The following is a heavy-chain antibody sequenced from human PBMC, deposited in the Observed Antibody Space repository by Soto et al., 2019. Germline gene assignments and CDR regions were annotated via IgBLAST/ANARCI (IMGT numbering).Heavy chain of an antibody. Sequence: ASVKVSCKASGYTFTSYYMHWVRQAPGQGLEWMGIINPSGGSTSYAQKFQGRVTMTRDTSTSTVYMELSSLRSEDTAVYYCARDYSARGGEAYYDFWSGYLHYGMDVWGQGTTVTVSS. CDR3: ARDYSARGGEAYYDFWSGYLHYGMDV. CDR1: GYTFTSYY. J-gene: IGHJ6*02. V-gene: IGHV1-46*01. D-gene: IGHD3-3*01. CDR2: INPSGGST.